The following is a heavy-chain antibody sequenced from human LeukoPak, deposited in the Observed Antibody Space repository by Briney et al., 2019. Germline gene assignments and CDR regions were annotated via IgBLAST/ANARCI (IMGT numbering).Heavy chain of an antibody. J-gene: IGHJ4*02. CDR1: GYTFTSYY. Sequence: ASVKVSCKASGYTFTSYYIHWVRQAPGQGLEWMGLINPSAGGTSYAQKFQDRVTMTRDMSMTTVYLGLNSLRSEDTAVYYCARGGCSTTSCYHFDSWGQRTLVTVSS. D-gene: IGHD2-2*01. CDR3: ARGGCSTTSCYHFDS. V-gene: IGHV1-46*01. CDR2: INPSAGGT.